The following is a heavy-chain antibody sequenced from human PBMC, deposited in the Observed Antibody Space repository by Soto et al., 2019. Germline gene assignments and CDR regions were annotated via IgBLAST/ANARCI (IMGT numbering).Heavy chain of an antibody. CDR3: ARDRGGRIAARQRSYYYYYGMDV. CDR2: IWYDGSNK. J-gene: IGHJ6*02. D-gene: IGHD6-6*01. Sequence: GGSLRLSCAASGFTFSSYGMHWVRQAPGKGLEWVAVIWYDGSNKYYADSVKGRFTISRDNSKNTLYLQMNSLRAEDTAVYYCARDRGGRIAARQRSYYYYYGMDVWGQGTTVTVSS. CDR1: GFTFSSYG. V-gene: IGHV3-33*01.